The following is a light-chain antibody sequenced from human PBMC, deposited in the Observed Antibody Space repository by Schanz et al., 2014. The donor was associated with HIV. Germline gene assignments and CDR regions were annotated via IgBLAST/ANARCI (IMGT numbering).Light chain of an antibody. J-gene: IGLJ1*01. Sequence: QSALTQPPSASGSPGQSVTISCTGTSNDVGGYNFVSWYQEHPGKAPKLMIYDVTDRPSGVSNRFSGSKSGNTASLTISGLQAEDEADYFCSSYTSSLTRVFGTGTKLTVL. CDR2: DVT. V-gene: IGLV2-14*03. CDR1: SNDVGGYNF. CDR3: SSYTSSLTRV.